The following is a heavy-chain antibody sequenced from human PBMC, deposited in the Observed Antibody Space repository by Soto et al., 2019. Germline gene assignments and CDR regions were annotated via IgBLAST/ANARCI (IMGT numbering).Heavy chain of an antibody. Sequence: GESLKISCKGSGYIFSDYWIGWVRQMPGKGLEWVGIIYPSDSDTAYGPSFEGQVTISADKSISTAFLQWSSLKASDTAMYYCARVRGSSNLYNSYGMDVWGQGTTVTVSS. D-gene: IGHD3-16*01. CDR1: GYIFSDYW. V-gene: IGHV5-51*01. CDR3: ARVRGSSNLYNSYGMDV. J-gene: IGHJ6*02. CDR2: IYPSDSDT.